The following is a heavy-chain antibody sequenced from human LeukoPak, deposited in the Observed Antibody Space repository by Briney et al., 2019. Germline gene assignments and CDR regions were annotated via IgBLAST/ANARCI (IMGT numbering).Heavy chain of an antibody. CDR3: TRVGYIDEGIDY. V-gene: IGHV3-7*04. D-gene: IGHD5-24*01. J-gene: IGHJ4*02. CDR2: IKQDGSKK. CDR1: GFIFSDHA. Sequence: GGSLRLSCPASGFIFSDHAMNWVRQAPGKGLEWVANIKQDGSKKSYVDSVKGRFTISRDNTKNSLYLQMNSLRAEDTAIYYCTRVGYIDEGIDYWGQGTLVTVSS.